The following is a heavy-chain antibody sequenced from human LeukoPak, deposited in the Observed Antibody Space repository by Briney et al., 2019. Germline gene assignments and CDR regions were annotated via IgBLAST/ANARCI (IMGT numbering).Heavy chain of an antibody. J-gene: IGHJ4*02. CDR1: GFTFSHYW. V-gene: IGHV3-7*01. D-gene: IGHD6-25*01. CDR2: IKQDGSEK. CDR3: ASYRYSSGCYIY. Sequence: GGSLRLSCAASGFTFSHYWMTWVRQAPGKGLEWVANIKQDGSEKYYVDSVKGRFTISRDNAKNSLYLQMNSLRAEDTAVYFCASYRYSSGCYIYWGQGTLVTVSS.